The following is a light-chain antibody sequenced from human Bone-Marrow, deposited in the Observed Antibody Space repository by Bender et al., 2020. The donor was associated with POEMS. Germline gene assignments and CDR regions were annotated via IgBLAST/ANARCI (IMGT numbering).Light chain of an antibody. CDR3: QVWDRWTGV. J-gene: IGLJ3*02. CDR1: SIGTKS. Sequence: SYVLTQPPSVSVAPGQTARITCGGNSIGTKSVQWYQQKPGQAPVLVVYDDSDRPSGIPERFSGSNSGNTATLTISRAQAGDEADYYCQVWDRWTGVFGGGTKMTVL. V-gene: IGLV3-21*02. CDR2: DDS.